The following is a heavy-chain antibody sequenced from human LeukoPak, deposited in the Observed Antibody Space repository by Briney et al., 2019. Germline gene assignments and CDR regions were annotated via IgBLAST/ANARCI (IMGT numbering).Heavy chain of an antibody. CDR3: TTERYCSSNSCPGAYDI. Sequence: GGSLRLSCAAAGLNFHNVWMSWVRQAPGKGLEWVGRIKSEIDGGTADYAAPVKGRFSISRDDSKTTLYVPMNSLKIEDTAVYSCTTERYCSSNSCPGAYDIWGQGTMVTVSS. J-gene: IGHJ3*02. CDR2: IKSEIDGGTA. V-gene: IGHV3-15*01. CDR1: GLNFHNVW. D-gene: IGHD2-2*01.